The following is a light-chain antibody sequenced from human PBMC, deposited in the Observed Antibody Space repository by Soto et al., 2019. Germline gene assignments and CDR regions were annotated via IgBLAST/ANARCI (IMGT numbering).Light chain of an antibody. CDR3: QQYSKWPT. J-gene: IGKJ1*01. CDR1: QSISNW. Sequence: IQMTQSPSSLSASVGDRVTITCRASQSISNWLAWYQQKQGKAPKLLIYDASSLESGVPSRFSGSGTGTDFTLTISSLQSEDFAVYYCQQYSKWPTFGRGTKVDIK. V-gene: IGKV1-5*01. CDR2: DAS.